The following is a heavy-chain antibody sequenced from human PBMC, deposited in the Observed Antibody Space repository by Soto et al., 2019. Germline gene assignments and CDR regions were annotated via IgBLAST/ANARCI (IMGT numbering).Heavy chain of an antibody. Sequence: SETLSLTCAVSGGSISSGGYSWSWIRQPPGKGLEWIGYIYYAGTTTYNPSLKSRVSISVDTSKNEVSLTLTSVTAADTAVYYCARLGAYYQALDSWGQGTLVTVSS. J-gene: IGHJ4*02. CDR3: ARLGAYYQALDS. CDR2: IYYAGTT. D-gene: IGHD3-22*01. V-gene: IGHV4-61*08. CDR1: GGSISSGGYS.